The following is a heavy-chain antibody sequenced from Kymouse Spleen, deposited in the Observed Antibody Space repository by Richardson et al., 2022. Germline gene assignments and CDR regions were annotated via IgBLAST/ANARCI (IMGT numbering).Heavy chain of an antibody. CDR2: INHSGST. CDR3: ARGFTMVRGPYMDV. D-gene: IGHD3-10*01. Sequence: QVQLQQWGAGLLKPSETLSLTCAVYGGSFSGYYWSWIRQPPGKGLEWIGEINHSGSTNYNPSLKSRVTISVDTSKNQFSLKLSSVTAADTAVYYCARGFTMVRGPYMDVWGQGTTVTVSS. V-gene: IGHV4-34*01. J-gene: IGHJ6*02. CDR1: GGSFSGYY.